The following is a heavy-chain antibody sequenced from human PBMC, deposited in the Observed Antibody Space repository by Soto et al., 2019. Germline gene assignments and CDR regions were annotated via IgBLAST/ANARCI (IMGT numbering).Heavy chain of an antibody. Sequence: GGSLRLSCAASGFTFSSYDMSWVRQAPGKGLEWVSAISGSGGSTYYADSVKGRFTISSDNSKNTLYLQMNSRRAEDAVLYYCAKDPSSGVDAVATLSVGYWGQGTLVTVSS. CDR1: GFTFSSYD. CDR2: ISGSGGST. J-gene: IGHJ4*02. V-gene: IGHV3-23*01. D-gene: IGHD2-15*01. CDR3: AKDPSSGVDAVATLSVGY.